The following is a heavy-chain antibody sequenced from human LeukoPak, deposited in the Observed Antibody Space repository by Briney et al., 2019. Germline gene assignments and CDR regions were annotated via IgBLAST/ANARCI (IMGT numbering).Heavy chain of an antibody. CDR1: GYTFTGYY. J-gene: IGHJ2*01. Sequence: GASVKVSCKASGYTFTGYYMHWVRQAPGQGLEWMGWINPNSGGTNYAQKFQGRVTMTRDTSISTAYMELSRLRSDDTAVYYCARGGAAPEGYWFFDLWGRGTLVTVSS. D-gene: IGHD3-16*01. CDR3: ARGGAAPEGYWFFDL. V-gene: IGHV1-2*02. CDR2: INPNSGGT.